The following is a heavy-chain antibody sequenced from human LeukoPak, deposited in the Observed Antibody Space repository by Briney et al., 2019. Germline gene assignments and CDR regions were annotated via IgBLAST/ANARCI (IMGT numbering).Heavy chain of an antibody. D-gene: IGHD4-17*01. CDR1: GFTSSSYS. V-gene: IGHV3-21*01. CDR3: ARDYFGDYGPFDS. CDR2: ISSSSSYI. Sequence: GGSLRLSCAASGFTSSSYSMNWVRQAPGTGLGWVSSISSSSSYIYYADSMKGRFTISRDNAKNSLYLQMNSLRAEDTAVYYCARDYFGDYGPFDSWGQGTLVTVSS. J-gene: IGHJ4*02.